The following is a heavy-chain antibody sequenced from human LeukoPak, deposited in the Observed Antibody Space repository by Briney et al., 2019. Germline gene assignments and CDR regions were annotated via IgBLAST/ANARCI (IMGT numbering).Heavy chain of an antibody. Sequence: PSETLSLTCTVSGGSISSYYWSWIRQPPGKGLEWIGYIYYSGSTNYNPSLKSRVTISVDTSKNQFSLKLSSVTAADTAVYYCARQYYYDSSGYYYYYYYGMDVWGQGTTVTVSS. J-gene: IGHJ6*02. CDR2: IYYSGST. CDR3: ARQYYYDSSGYYYYYYYGMDV. D-gene: IGHD3-22*01. CDR1: GGSISSYY. V-gene: IGHV4-59*08.